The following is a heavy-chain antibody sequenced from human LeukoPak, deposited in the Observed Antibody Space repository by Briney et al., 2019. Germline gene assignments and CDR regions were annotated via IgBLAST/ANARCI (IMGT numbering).Heavy chain of an antibody. CDR1: GGSISSSSYC. V-gene: IGHV4-39*01. D-gene: IGHD3-3*01. CDR3: ARHVRFLEWLSSYYFDY. J-gene: IGHJ4*02. Sequence: SETLSLTCTVSGGSISSSSYCWGWIRQPPGKGLEWIGSIYYSGSTYYNPSLKSRVTISVDTSKSQFSLRLTSATAADTAVYYCARHVRFLEWLSSYYFDYWGQGTLVTVSS. CDR2: IYYSGST.